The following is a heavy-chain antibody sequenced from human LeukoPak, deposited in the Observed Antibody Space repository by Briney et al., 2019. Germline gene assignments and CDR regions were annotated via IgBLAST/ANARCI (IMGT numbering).Heavy chain of an antibody. CDR1: GFTFSSYG. J-gene: IGHJ5*02. V-gene: IGHV3-30*02. CDR3: AKSRTLGYCSSTSCRNWFDP. D-gene: IGHD2-2*01. Sequence: PGGSLRLSCAASGFTFSSYGMHWVRQAPGKGLEWVAFIRYDGSNKYYADSVKGRFTISRDNSKNTLYLQMNSLRAEDTAVYYCAKSRTLGYCSSTSCRNWFDPWGQGTLVTVSS. CDR2: IRYDGSNK.